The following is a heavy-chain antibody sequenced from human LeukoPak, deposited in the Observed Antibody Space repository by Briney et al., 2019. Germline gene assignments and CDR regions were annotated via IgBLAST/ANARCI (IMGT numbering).Heavy chain of an antibody. CDR2: ISGSGGST. CDR3: AKASHDYGDFDY. J-gene: IGHJ4*02. CDR1: GFTFSSYA. V-gene: IGHV3-23*01. D-gene: IGHD4-17*01. Sequence: GGSLRLSCAASGFTFSSYAMSWVRQAPGKGLEWVSAISGSGGSTYYADSVKGRFTISRDNSKNTLYLQMNSPRAEDTAVYYCAKASHDYGDFDYWGQGTLVTVSS.